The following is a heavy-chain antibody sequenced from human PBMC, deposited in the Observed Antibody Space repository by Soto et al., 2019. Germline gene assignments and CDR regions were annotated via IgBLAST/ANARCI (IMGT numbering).Heavy chain of an antibody. CDR2: IHSSGSS. D-gene: IGHD5-18*01. V-gene: IGHV4-59*01. J-gene: IGHJ6*02. Sequence: PSETLSLTCTVSGGNIKVFYWSWIRQPQGKGLEWIGYIHSSGSSKQDPSPKRPVTISIDTSRNQVYLKVTSVTAAETAVYFCARVVGGYTSGYGMDVWGQGTAVTVSS. CDR3: ARVVGGYTSGYGMDV. CDR1: GGNIKVFY.